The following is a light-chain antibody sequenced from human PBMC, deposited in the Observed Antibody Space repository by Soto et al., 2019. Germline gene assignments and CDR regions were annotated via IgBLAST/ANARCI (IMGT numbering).Light chain of an antibody. Sequence: DIQMTQSPSSLSASVGDRVTITCQARQDVNNSLNWYQQKPRKAPNLLIYDVSNLGREVPSRFSGSGPGTDFTFTISRLHPEEIGTYYCQPYHKVPVTFGQVTRLEIK. V-gene: IGKV1-33*01. J-gene: IGKJ5*01. CDR2: DVS. CDR1: QDVNNS. CDR3: QPYHKVPVT.